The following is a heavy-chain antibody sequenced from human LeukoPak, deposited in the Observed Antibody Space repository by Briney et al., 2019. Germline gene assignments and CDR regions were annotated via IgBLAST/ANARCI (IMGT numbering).Heavy chain of an antibody. CDR1: GDSVSSNSAA. Sequence: SQTLSLTCAISGDSVSSNSAAWNWIRQSPSRGLEWLGRTYYRSKWFNDYALSVKGRITITPDTSKNQFSLQLISVTPEDTAMYYCATEGKMVRGVYTDYWGQGTLVTVSS. CDR3: ATEGKMVRGVYTDY. J-gene: IGHJ4*02. D-gene: IGHD3-10*01. V-gene: IGHV6-1*01. CDR2: TYYRSKWFN.